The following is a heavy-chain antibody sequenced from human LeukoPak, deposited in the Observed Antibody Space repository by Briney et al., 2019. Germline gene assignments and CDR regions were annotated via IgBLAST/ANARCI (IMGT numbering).Heavy chain of an antibody. CDR1: GGSISSSKW. J-gene: IGHJ4*02. Sequence: SGTLSLTCAVSGGSISSSKWWSWVRQPPGKGLEWMGEIYHSGSTNYNPSLKSRVTISVDKSKNQFSLKLSSVTAADTAVYYCATVSAFFYDSGSYYTFDYWGQGTLVTVSS. D-gene: IGHD3-10*01. CDR3: ATVSAFFYDSGSYYTFDY. V-gene: IGHV4-4*02. CDR2: IYHSGST.